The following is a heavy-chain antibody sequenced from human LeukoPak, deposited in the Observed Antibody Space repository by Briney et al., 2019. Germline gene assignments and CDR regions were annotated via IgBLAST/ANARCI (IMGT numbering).Heavy chain of an antibody. Sequence: SRTLSHTCAISGDSVSSNSVTWNWIRQSPSRGLEWLGRTYYRSTWYNDYAVSVRGRMTVNPDTSKNQFSLHLDSVTPEDTAVYYCARRLTQYDCFDPWGQGILVTVSS. CDR2: TYYRSTWYN. CDR3: ARRLTQYDCFDP. V-gene: IGHV6-1*01. CDR1: GDSVSSNSVT. D-gene: IGHD2-2*01. J-gene: IGHJ5*02.